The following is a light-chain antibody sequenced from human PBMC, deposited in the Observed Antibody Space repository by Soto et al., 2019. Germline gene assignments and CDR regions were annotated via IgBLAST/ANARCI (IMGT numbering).Light chain of an antibody. CDR1: QGLTYY. CDR2: DAS. J-gene: IGKJ1*01. V-gene: IGKV1-16*02. Sequence: DIQMTQSPSSLSASVGDRVTITCRASQGLTYYLAWFQQKPGHPPKSLIYDASSLQSGVSSKFSGRGSGTDFTLTISSLQAEDFATYYCQQYTRYPWTFGQGTKVEIK. CDR3: QQYTRYPWT.